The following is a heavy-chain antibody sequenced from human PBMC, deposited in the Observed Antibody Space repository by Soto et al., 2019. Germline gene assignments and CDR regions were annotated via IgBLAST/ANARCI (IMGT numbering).Heavy chain of an antibody. V-gene: IGHV1-69*01. J-gene: IGHJ4*02. Sequence: QVQLVQSGAEVKKPGSSVKVSCKASGGTFSSYAISWVRQAPGQGLEWMGGIIPIFGTANYAQKFQGRVTLTADDPKSTAYMALRSLRSAETAVYYSAGGGGGSSHWGQGTLVSVSS. CDR3: AGGGGGSSH. CDR1: GGTFSSYA. CDR2: IIPIFGTA. D-gene: IGHD1-26*01.